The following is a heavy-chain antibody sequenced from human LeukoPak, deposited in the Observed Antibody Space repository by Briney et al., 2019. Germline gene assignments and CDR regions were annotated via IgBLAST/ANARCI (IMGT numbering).Heavy chain of an antibody. V-gene: IGHV4-34*01. Sequence: SETLSLTCAVYGGSFSGYYWSWIRQPPGKGLEWIGEINHSGSTNYNPSLKSRVTISVDTSKNQFSLKLSSVTAEDTAVYYCARERGGLGAAAGTDDYWGQGTLVTVSS. CDR2: INHSGST. CDR1: GGSFSGYY. J-gene: IGHJ4*02. CDR3: ARERGGLGAAAGTDDY. D-gene: IGHD6-13*01.